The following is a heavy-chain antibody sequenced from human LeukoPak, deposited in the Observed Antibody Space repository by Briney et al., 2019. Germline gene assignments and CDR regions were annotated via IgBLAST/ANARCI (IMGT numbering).Heavy chain of an antibody. J-gene: IGHJ4*02. Sequence: SETLSLTCTVSGGSISSYYWSWIRQPPGKGLEWIGYMYYSGSTNYNPSLKSRVTRSVDTSKNQFSLKLSSVTAADTAVYYCARAPELGYCSGGSCYFDYWGQGTLVTVSS. CDR1: GGSISSYY. V-gene: IGHV4-59*01. D-gene: IGHD2-15*01. CDR2: MYYSGST. CDR3: ARAPELGYCSGGSCYFDY.